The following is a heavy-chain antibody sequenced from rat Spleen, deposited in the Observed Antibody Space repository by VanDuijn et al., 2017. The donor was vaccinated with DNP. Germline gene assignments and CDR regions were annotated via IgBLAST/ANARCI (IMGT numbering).Heavy chain of an antibody. CDR1: GFIFSNYW. CDR2: ISSTGDNT. J-gene: IGHJ3*01. Sequence: EVQLVESGGGPVQPGRSLKLSCVASGFIFSNYWMTWIRQAPGKGLEWVASISSTGDNTYYSDSVKGRFTVSRDNANSALYLQMNSLRSEDTATYYCARWPLAYWGQGTLVTVSS. CDR3: ARWPLAY. V-gene: IGHV5-31*01. D-gene: IGHD3-1*01.